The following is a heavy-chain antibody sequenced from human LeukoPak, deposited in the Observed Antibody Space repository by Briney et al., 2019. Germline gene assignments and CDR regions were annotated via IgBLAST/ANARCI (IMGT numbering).Heavy chain of an antibody. CDR1: GFTVSSNY. CDR2: IYSGGTT. D-gene: IGHD3-9*01. V-gene: IGHV3-53*01. J-gene: IGHJ4*02. CDR3: ARSYYDILTGYSYLFDY. Sequence: PGGSLRLSCAASGFTVSSNYMSWVRQAPGKGLECVSVIYSGGTTYYADSVKGRFTISRDNSKNTLYLQMNSLRAEDTAVYYCARSYYDILTGYSYLFDYWGQGTLVTVSS.